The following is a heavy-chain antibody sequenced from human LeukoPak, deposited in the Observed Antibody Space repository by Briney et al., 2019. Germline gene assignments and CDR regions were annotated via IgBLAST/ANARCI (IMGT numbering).Heavy chain of an antibody. D-gene: IGHD3-22*01. CDR2: LYSSGNT. Sequence: PSETLSITCTVSGGSIHSYYWSWIRQPAGKGLEWIGRLYSSGNTNFNPSLKSRVTMSVDTSRNQFSLNLSSVTAADTAMYYCARRYYDSVGVYEADPDWYFDLWGRGTLVTVSS. J-gene: IGHJ2*01. CDR3: ARRYYDSVGVYEADPDWYFDL. CDR1: GGSIHSYY. V-gene: IGHV4-4*07.